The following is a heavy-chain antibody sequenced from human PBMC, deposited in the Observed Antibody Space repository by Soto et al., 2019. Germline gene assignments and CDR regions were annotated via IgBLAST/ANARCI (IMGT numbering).Heavy chain of an antibody. Sequence: GASVKVSCKASGYTFTSNAMHWVRQAPGQRLEWMGWINAGNGNTKNSQKFQGRVTITRDTSASTAYMELSSLRSEDTAVYYCARFIGGAYGMDVWGQGTTVTVSS. D-gene: IGHD2-15*01. CDR2: INAGNGNT. J-gene: IGHJ6*02. CDR3: ARFIGGAYGMDV. CDR1: GYTFTSNA. V-gene: IGHV1-3*01.